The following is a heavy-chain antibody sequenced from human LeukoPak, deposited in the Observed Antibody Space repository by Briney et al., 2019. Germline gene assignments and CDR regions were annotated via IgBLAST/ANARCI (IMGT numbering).Heavy chain of an antibody. V-gene: IGHV1-18*01. Sequence: ASVKVSCKASGGTFSSYAISWVRQAPGQGLEWMGWISAYNGNTNYAQKLQGRVTMTTDTSTSTAYMELRSLRSDDTAVYYCAREDVVVVAATQYYYYYGMDVWGQGTTVTVSS. CDR1: GGTFSSYA. D-gene: IGHD2-15*01. J-gene: IGHJ6*02. CDR3: AREDVVVVAATQYYYYYGMDV. CDR2: ISAYNGNT.